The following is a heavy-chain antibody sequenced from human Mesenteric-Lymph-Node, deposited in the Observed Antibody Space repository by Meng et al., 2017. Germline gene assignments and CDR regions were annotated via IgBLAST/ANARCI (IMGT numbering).Heavy chain of an antibody. V-gene: IGHV4-59*02. D-gene: IGHD1-26*01. J-gene: IGHJ4*02. Sequence: GSLRLSCTVSGASVSSHYWSWIRQTPGKGLQWIGYIHNRGGTTYNPSLKSRVTMSVDTSKNQFSLKLSSVAAADTAVYYCARDIREVGATYYFDYWGRGTLVTFSS. CDR1: GASVSSHY. CDR2: IHNRGGT. CDR3: ARDIREVGATYYFDY.